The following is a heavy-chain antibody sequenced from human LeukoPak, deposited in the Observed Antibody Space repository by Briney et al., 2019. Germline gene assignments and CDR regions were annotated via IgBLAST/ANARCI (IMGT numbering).Heavy chain of an antibody. CDR1: GYTFTGYY. CDR3: ARTNSGSFNFDY. V-gene: IGHV1-2*02. CDR2: INPNSGGT. J-gene: IGHJ4*02. D-gene: IGHD1-26*01. Sequence: ASVKVSCKASGYTFTGYYMHWVRQAPGQGLEWMGWINPNSGGTNYAQKFQGRATMTRDTSISTAYLELSRLRSDDTAVYYCARTNSGSFNFDYWGQGTLVTVSS.